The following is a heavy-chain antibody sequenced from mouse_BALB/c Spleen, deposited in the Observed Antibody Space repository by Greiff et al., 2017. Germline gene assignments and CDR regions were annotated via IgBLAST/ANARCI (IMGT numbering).Heavy chain of an antibody. V-gene: IGHV2-9*02. J-gene: IGHJ4*01. CDR2: IWAGGST. D-gene: IGHD3-1*01. CDR1: GFSLTSYG. CDR3: AKPRIGAMDY. Sequence: QVQLQQSGPGLVAPSQSLSITCTVSGFSLTSYGVHWVRQPPGKGLEWLGVIWAGGSTNYNSALMSRLSISKDNSKSQVFLKLNSLQTDDTATYYCAKPRIGAMDYWGQGTSVTVSS.